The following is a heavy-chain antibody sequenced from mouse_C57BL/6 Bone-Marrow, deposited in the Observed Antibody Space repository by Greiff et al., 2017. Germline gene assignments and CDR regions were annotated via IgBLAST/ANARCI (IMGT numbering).Heavy chain of an antibody. D-gene: IGHD2-5*01. CDR3: ARPYYSNYWYFDV. CDR2: IYPGSGST. Sequence: QVQLQQPGAELVKPGASVKMSCKASGYTFTSYWITWVKQRPGQGLEWIGDIYPGSGSTNYNEKFKSKATLSVDTSSSTAYMQLSRLTSEDSAFYYCARPYYSNYWYFDVWGTGTTVTVSS. V-gene: IGHV1-55*01. J-gene: IGHJ1*03. CDR1: GYTFTSYW.